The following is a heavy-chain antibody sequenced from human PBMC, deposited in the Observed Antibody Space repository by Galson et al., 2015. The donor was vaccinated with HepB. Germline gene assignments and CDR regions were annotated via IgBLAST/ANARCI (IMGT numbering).Heavy chain of an antibody. Sequence: SLRLSCAASGFSLRNYWMYWVRQAPGKGLEWLSRINIDGSSITYADSVKGRFTISRDNAKNTLYLQMVSLRAEDTALYYCSRALPGDQNWYFDLWGRGTLVTVSS. CDR2: INIDGSSI. D-gene: IGHD7-27*01. CDR3: SRALPGDQNWYFDL. V-gene: IGHV3-74*01. J-gene: IGHJ2*01. CDR1: GFSLRNYW.